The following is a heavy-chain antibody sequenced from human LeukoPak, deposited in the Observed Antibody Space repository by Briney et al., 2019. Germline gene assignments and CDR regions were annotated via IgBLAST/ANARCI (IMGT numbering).Heavy chain of an antibody. Sequence: SETLSLTCTVSGGSLSSYYWSWIRQPAGKGLEWIGRIYTSGSTNYNPSLKSRVTMSVDTSKNQFSLKLSSVTAADTAVYYCARDRPYVDYDFWSGPRSYYYYMDVWGKGTTVTVSS. V-gene: IGHV4-4*07. J-gene: IGHJ6*03. CDR2: IYTSGST. CDR3: ARDRPYVDYDFWSGPRSYYYYMDV. D-gene: IGHD3-3*01. CDR1: GGSLSSYY.